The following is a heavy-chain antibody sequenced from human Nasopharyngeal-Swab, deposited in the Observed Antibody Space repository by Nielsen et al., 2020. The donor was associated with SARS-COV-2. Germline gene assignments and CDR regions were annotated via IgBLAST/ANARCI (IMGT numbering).Heavy chain of an antibody. J-gene: IGHJ6*02. CDR3: ARDAEQRKIVATPWYYYGMDV. D-gene: IGHD5-12*01. V-gene: IGHV3-30*04. CDR2: ISYDGSNK. CDR1: GFTFSNYV. Sequence: GESLKISCAASGFTFSNYVMHWVRQAPGKGLEWVAVISYDGSNKNYADSVKGRFTISRDNSKNTLYLQMNSLRAEDTAMYYCARDAEQRKIVATPWYYYGMDVWGQGTTVTVSS.